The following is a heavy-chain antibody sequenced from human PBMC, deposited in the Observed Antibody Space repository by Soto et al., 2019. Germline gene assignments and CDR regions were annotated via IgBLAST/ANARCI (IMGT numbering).Heavy chain of an antibody. J-gene: IGHJ4*02. V-gene: IGHV1-69*13. D-gene: IGHD3-22*01. Sequence: SVKVSCKASGGTFSSYAISWVRQAPGQGLEWMGGIIPIFGTANYAQKFQGRVTITADESTSTAYMELSSLRSEDTAVYYCAMTEYYYDSSGYHYWGQGTLVTVSS. CDR1: GGTFSSYA. CDR3: AMTEYYYDSSGYHY. CDR2: IIPIFGTA.